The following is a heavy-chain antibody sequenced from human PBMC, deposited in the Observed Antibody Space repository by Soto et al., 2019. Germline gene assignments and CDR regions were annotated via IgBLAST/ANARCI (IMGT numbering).Heavy chain of an antibody. J-gene: IGHJ5*02. CDR1: GYTFTSYG. Sequence: ASVKVSCKASGYTFTSYGISWVRQAPGQGLEWMGWISAYNGNTNYAQKLQGRVTMTTDTSTSTAYKELRSLRSDDTAVYYCARDRCSGGSCYTALGFDPWGQGTLVTVSS. CDR2: ISAYNGNT. CDR3: ARDRCSGGSCYTALGFDP. V-gene: IGHV1-18*01. D-gene: IGHD2-15*01.